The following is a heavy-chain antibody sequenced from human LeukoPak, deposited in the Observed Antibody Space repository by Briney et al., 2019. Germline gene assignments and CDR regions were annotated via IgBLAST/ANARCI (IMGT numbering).Heavy chain of an antibody. D-gene: IGHD6-19*01. CDR2: ISSSSYI. V-gene: IGHV3-21*01. CDR1: GFTFSSYS. Sequence: GGSLRLSCAASGFTFSSYSMNWVRQAPGKGLEWVSSISSSSYIYYADSLKGRFTISRDDARNSLYLQMNSLRAEDTAVYYCARESWLAVAATLIDFWGQGTLVTVSS. CDR3: ARESWLAVAATLIDF. J-gene: IGHJ4*02.